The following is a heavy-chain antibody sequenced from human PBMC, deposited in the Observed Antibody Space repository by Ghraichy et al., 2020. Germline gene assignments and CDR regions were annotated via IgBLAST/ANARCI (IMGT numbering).Heavy chain of an antibody. CDR3: ARDWSYISGNWFDP. D-gene: IGHD3-9*01. CDR1: GFSLSTSGTR. V-gene: IGHV2-70*04. J-gene: IGHJ5*02. CDR2: IDWDDDR. Sequence: SGPTLVKPTQTLTLTCTVSGFSLSTSGTRVSWIRQPPGKALEWLARIDWDDDRFYSTSLKTRLTISKDTSKNQVVLTMTKMDPVDTATYYCARDWSYISGNWFDPWGQGTQVTVSS.